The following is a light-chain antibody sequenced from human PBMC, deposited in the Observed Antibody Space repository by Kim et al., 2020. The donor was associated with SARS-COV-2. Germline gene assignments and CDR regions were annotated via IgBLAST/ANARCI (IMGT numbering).Light chain of an antibody. V-gene: IGLV3-1*01. CDR3: QAWDSSTVV. CDR2: QHN. CDR1: KLGDKY. Sequence: SPGQTAYITCSGDKLGDKYACWYQQKPGQSPVLVIYQHNKRPSGIPERFSGSNSGNTATLTISGTQAMDEADYYCQAWDSSTVVFGGGTQLTVL. J-gene: IGLJ2*01.